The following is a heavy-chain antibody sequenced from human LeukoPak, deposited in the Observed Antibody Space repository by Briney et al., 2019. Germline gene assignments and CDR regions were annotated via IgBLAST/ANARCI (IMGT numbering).Heavy chain of an antibody. CDR2: IKEDGSEK. CDR3: ARRGISRAAFDV. V-gene: IGHV3-7*05. J-gene: IGHJ3*01. Sequence: GGSLRLSCVASGFSFSTSWMSWVRQAPGKEPEWVANIKEDGSEKSYVDSVKGRFTISRDNAKNSLYLEMDSLRGEDTAVYYCARRGISRAAFDVWGQGTMVTVS. D-gene: IGHD2-21*01. CDR1: GFSFSTSW.